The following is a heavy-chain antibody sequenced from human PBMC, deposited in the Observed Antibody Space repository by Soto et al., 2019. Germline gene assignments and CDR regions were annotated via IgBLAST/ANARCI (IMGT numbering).Heavy chain of an antibody. J-gene: IGHJ6*02. CDR3: ASLRDFWSGYYDGYYYGMDV. Sequence: LRLSCAASGFTFSSYSMNWVRQAPGKGLEWVSSISSSSSYIYYADSVKGRFTISRDNAKNSLYLQMNSLRAEDTAVYYCASLRDFWSGYYDGYYYGMDVWGQGTTVTVSS. CDR2: ISSSSSYI. CDR1: GFTFSSYS. V-gene: IGHV3-21*01. D-gene: IGHD3-3*01.